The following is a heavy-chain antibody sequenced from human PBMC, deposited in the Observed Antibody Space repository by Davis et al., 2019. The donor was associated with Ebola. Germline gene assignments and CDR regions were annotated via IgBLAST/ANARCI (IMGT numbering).Heavy chain of an antibody. V-gene: IGHV1-2*02. Sequence: ASVKVSCKASGYTFTGYYIHWVRQAPGQGLEWMGWINPNSGGTNYAQKFQGRVTMTRDTSISTAYMELSRLRSDDTAVYYCARYDMITFGGVIVQGDAFDIWGQGTMVTVSS. CDR1: GYTFTGYY. J-gene: IGHJ3*02. CDR3: ARYDMITFGGVIVQGDAFDI. D-gene: IGHD3-16*02. CDR2: INPNSGGT.